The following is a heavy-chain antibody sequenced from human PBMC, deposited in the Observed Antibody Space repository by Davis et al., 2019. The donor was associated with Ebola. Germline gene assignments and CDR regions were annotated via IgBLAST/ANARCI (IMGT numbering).Heavy chain of an antibody. CDR2: ISESATAT. CDR3: ARDMISGWKFDY. D-gene: IGHD6-19*01. CDR1: GFTFSSYI. Sequence: PGGSLRLSCATSGFTFSSYIMSWVRQAPGKGLEWVSSISESATATYYADSVKGRFTISRDNAKTSLYLQMSSLRAEDTAVYYCARDMISGWKFDYWGQGTLVTVSS. J-gene: IGHJ4*02. V-gene: IGHV3-21*01.